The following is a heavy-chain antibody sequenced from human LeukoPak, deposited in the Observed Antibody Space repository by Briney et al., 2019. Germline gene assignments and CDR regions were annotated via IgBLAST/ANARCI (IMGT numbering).Heavy chain of an antibody. CDR2: IYYSGST. V-gene: IGHV4-59*01. J-gene: IGHJ5*02. D-gene: IGHD3-10*01. CDR1: GGSISSYY. CDR3: ARATNPRGVLNWFDP. Sequence: SETLSLTCTVSGGSISSYYWSWIRQPPGKGLEWIGYIYYSGSTNYNPSLKSRVTISVDTSKNQFSLKLSSVTAADTAVYYCARATNPRGVLNWFDPWGQGTLVTVSS.